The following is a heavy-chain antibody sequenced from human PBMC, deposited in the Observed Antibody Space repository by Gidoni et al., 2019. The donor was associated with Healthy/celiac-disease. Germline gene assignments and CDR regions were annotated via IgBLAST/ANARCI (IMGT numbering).Heavy chain of an antibody. J-gene: IGHJ4*02. CDR2: ISSSISYT. D-gene: IGHD6-6*01. V-gene: IGHV3-21*01. Sequence: EVQLVESGGGLVKPGGSLRLSCAASGFTFSSYSMNWVRQAPGKGLEWFSSISSSISYTYYADSVKGRFTISRDNAKNSLYLQMNSLRAEDTAVYYCARAGLGYFDYWGQGTLVTVSS. CDR3: ARAGLGYFDY. CDR1: GFTFSSYS.